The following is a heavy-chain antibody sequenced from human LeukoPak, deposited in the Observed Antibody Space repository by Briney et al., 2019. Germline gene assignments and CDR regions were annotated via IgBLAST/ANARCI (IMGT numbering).Heavy chain of an antibody. CDR3: ARYSGYEQSVDY. V-gene: IGHV1-8*03. D-gene: IGHD5-12*01. Sequence: GASVKVSCKASGYTFTSYDINWVRQATGQGLEWMGWMNPNSGNTGYAQKFQGRVTITRNTSISTAYMELSSLRSEGTAVYYCARYSGYEQSVDYWGQGTLVTVSS. CDR2: MNPNSGNT. J-gene: IGHJ4*02. CDR1: GYTFTSYD.